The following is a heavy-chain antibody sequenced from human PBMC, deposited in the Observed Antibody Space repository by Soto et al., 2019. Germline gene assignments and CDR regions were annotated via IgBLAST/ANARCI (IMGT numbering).Heavy chain of an antibody. CDR1: GGSIRESGLY. CDR3: VRSLMDV. CDR2: IFFSGRT. Sequence: QMQLQESGPGLVKTSETLSLTCTVSGGSIRESGLYWGWIRQSPGKGLEWIGSIFFSGRTHYNPSLKSRVSISIDASKNQFSLNVISVTVADTGVYYCVRSLMDVWGKGTTVTVSS. V-gene: IGHV4-39*01. J-gene: IGHJ6*03.